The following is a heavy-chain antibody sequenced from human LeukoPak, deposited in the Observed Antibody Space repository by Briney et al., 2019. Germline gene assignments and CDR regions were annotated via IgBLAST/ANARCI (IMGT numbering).Heavy chain of an antibody. J-gene: IGHJ4*02. CDR2: ITDSGDGT. CDR1: GFTFSSYA. Sequence: QPGGSLRPSCAASGFTFSSYAMTWVRQAPGKGLEWVSSITDSGDGTYYADSVRGRFSISRDNSRNTLYLQLNSLRVEDTAVYYCAKGLRGTYDYWGQGTLVTVSS. D-gene: IGHD3-3*01. V-gene: IGHV3-23*01. CDR3: AKGLRGTYDY.